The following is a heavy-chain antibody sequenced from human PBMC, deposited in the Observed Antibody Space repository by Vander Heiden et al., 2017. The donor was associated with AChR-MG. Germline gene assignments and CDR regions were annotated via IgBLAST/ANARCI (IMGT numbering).Heavy chain of an antibody. Sequence: QLVESGGGLVQPGGSLRLSCAASGFTFSSYWRYGIRQAPGKGLVWVARIDSDGSSTSYADSVKGRFTISRDNAKNTLYLQMNSLRAEDTAVYYCARGYYYGSGSVGYWGQGTLVTVSS. J-gene: IGHJ4*02. CDR3: ARGYYYGSGSVGY. CDR1: GFTFSSYW. CDR2: IDSDGSST. V-gene: IGHV3-74*01. D-gene: IGHD3-10*01.